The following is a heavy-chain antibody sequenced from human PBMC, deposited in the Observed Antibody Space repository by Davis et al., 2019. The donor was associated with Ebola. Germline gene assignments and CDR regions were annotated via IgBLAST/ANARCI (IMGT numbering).Heavy chain of an antibody. CDR2: TYYRSKWYL. CDR3: VRGDYYYGMDV. V-gene: IGHV6-1*01. Sequence: SQTLSLTCSISVHSLSLQSAACNWIRQSPSRGLDWLGRTYYRSKWYLDYAVSVKSRITINRDTSKNQVSLQLNSVTPEDTAMYYCVRGDYYYGMDVWDKGATVTVSS. J-gene: IGHJ6*04. CDR1: VHSLSLQSAA.